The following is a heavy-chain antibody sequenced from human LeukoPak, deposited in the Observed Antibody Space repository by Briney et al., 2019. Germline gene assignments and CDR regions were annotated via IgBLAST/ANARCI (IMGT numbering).Heavy chain of an antibody. J-gene: IGHJ3*02. CDR2: ISGSGGST. Sequence: QAGGSLRLSCAASGFTFSRYSMSCVRQAPGKGLGWLSAISGSGGSTYYADSVKGRFTISRDHSKNTLYLQMNSLRAEDTAVYYCAKDGGSYYETYDAFDIWGQGTMVTVSS. D-gene: IGHD1-26*01. V-gene: IGHV3-23*01. CDR1: GFTFSRYS. CDR3: AKDGGSYYETYDAFDI.